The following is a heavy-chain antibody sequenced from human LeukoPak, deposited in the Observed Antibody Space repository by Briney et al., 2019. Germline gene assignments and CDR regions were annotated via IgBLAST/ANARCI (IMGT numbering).Heavy chain of an antibody. CDR3: ARGSSIAARRSVDY. CDR2: IIPILGIA. J-gene: IGHJ4*02. Sequence: GSSVKVSCKASGGTFSSYAISWVRQAPGQGLEWMGRIIPILGIANYAQKFQGRVTITADKSTSTAYMELSSLRSEDTAVYYCARGSSIAARRSVDYWGQGTLVTVSS. CDR1: GGTFSSYA. V-gene: IGHV1-69*04. D-gene: IGHD6-6*01.